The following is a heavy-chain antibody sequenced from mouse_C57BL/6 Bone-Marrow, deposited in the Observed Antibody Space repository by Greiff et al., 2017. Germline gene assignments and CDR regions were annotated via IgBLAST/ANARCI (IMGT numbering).Heavy chain of an antibody. V-gene: IGHV5-16*01. CDR3: ARSLGRRGNYFDY. J-gene: IGHJ2*01. D-gene: IGHD4-1*01. CDR1: GFTFSDYY. Sequence: EVKLMESEGGLVQPGSSMKLSCTASGFTFSDYYMPWVRQVPEKGLVWVANINYDGSSTYYLDSLKSRFIFSRDNAKNTLYLQMSSLKSEDTATYYCARSLGRRGNYFDYWGQGTTLTVSS. CDR2: INYDGSST.